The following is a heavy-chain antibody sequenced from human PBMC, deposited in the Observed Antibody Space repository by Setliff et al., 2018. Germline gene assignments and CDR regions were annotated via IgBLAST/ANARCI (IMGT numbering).Heavy chain of an antibody. V-gene: IGHV3-30*02. CDR3: ASYIAAAGPIDY. J-gene: IGHJ4*02. CDR2: IHYGGGHI. CDR1: GFTFSTSA. Sequence: GGSLRLSCATSGFTFSTSAMHWLRQSPDNRLEWLAYIHYGGGHIQYADSVKGRFTVSRDNSKNTLYLQMNSLRAEDTAVYYCASYIAAAGPIDYWGQGTLVTVSS. D-gene: IGHD6-13*01.